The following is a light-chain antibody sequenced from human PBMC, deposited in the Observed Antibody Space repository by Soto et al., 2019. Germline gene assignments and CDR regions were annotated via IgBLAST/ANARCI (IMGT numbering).Light chain of an antibody. V-gene: IGKV3-20*01. Sequence: EIVLTQSPGTLSLSPGERATLSCRASQSVSSSYLAGYQQKPGQAPRLLIYGASSRATGIPDRFSGSGSGTDFDLTISRLEPEDFAVYYCQQYGSSPPTWTFGQGTKVEIK. CDR2: GAS. CDR1: QSVSSSY. J-gene: IGKJ1*01. CDR3: QQYGSSPPTWT.